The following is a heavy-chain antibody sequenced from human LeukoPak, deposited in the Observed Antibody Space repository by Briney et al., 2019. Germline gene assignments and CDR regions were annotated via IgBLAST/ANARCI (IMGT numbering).Heavy chain of an antibody. J-gene: IGHJ6*03. CDR1: GFTFSSYG. V-gene: IGHV3-30*18. D-gene: IGHD1-26*01. Sequence: GRSLRLSCAASGFTFSSYGMHWVRQAPGKGLERVAVISYDGSNKYYADSVKGRFTISRDNAKNSLYLQMNSLRAEDMALYYCAKGVRGSWDYYYYMDVWGKGTTVTVSS. CDR3: AKGVRGSWDYYYYMDV. CDR2: ISYDGSNK.